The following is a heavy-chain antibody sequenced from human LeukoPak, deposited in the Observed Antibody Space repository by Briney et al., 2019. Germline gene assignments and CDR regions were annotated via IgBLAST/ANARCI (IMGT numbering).Heavy chain of an antibody. Sequence: ASVKVSFKASGYTFTGYYMHWVRQAPGQGLEWMGWINPNSGGTNYAQKLQGRVTMTRDTSISTAYMELSRLRSDDTAVYYCARGDSSGYVPPHYYYYGMDVWGQGTTVTVSS. D-gene: IGHD3-22*01. CDR3: ARGDSSGYVPPHYYYYGMDV. CDR1: GYTFTGYY. V-gene: IGHV1-2*02. CDR2: INPNSGGT. J-gene: IGHJ6*02.